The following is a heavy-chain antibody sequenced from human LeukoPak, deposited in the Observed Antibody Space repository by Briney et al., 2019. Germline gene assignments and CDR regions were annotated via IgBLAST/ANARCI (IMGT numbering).Heavy chain of an antibody. V-gene: IGHV4-39*01. Sequence: SETLSLTCTVSGGSINSRSFYWGWIRQPPGKGLEWIGSIYYSGSTYYNPSLKSRVTISVDTSKNQFSLKLSSVTAADTAVYYCASSSPNWFDPWGQGTLVTVSS. D-gene: IGHD6-6*01. CDR1: GGSINSRSFY. CDR2: IYYSGST. J-gene: IGHJ5*02. CDR3: ASSSPNWFDP.